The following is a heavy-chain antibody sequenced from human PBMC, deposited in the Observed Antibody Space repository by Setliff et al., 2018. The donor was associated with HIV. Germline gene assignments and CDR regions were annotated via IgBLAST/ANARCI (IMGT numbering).Heavy chain of an antibody. Sequence: ASVKVSCKASGYTFTNYGVSWVRQAPGQGLEWMGWISTNNDLVGYAQKFQGRVTMTTDTSTSTAYMELTSLRSEDTAMYYCARDANYIRDYWGQGTLVTVSS. CDR2: ISTNNDLV. D-gene: IGHD3-10*02. CDR3: ARDANYIRDY. CDR1: GYTFTNYG. V-gene: IGHV1-18*01. J-gene: IGHJ4*02.